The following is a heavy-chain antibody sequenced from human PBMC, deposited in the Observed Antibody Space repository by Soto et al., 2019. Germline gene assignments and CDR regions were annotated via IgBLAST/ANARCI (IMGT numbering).Heavy chain of an antibody. CDR1: GGSISSYY. Sequence: SETLSLTCTVSGGSISSYYWSWIRQPPGKGLEWIGYIYYSGSTNYNPSLKSRVTISVDTSKNQFSLKLSSVTAADTAVYYCASGARYCSSTSCHINWFDPWGQGALVTVSS. J-gene: IGHJ5*02. CDR2: IYYSGST. CDR3: ASGARYCSSTSCHINWFDP. D-gene: IGHD2-2*01. V-gene: IGHV4-59*01.